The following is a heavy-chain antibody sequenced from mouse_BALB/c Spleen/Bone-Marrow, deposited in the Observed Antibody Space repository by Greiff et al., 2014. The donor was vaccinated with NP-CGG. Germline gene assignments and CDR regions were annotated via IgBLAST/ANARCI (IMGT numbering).Heavy chain of an antibody. CDR2: IYPGNVNT. Sequence: VMLVESGPELVKPGASVRISCKASGYTFTSYYIHWVKQGPGQGLEWIGWIYPGNVNTNYNEKFKGKATLTADKSSSTAYMQLSSLTSEDSAVYFCARGGYDGAWFAYWGQGTLVTVSA. V-gene: IGHV1S56*01. D-gene: IGHD2-14*01. J-gene: IGHJ3*01. CDR1: GYTFTSYY. CDR3: ARGGYDGAWFAY.